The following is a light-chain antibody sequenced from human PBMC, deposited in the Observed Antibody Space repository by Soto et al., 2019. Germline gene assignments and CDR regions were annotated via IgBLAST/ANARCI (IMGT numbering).Light chain of an antibody. Sequence: DIQMTQSPSTLSASVGDRVTITCRASQSISSWLAWYQQKPRKAPKLLIHEASRLESGVPSRFSGSESGTEFTLTISGLHAEDSATYYCQQYTNFPLTFGGGTKVEIK. J-gene: IGKJ4*01. CDR2: EAS. CDR1: QSISSW. CDR3: QQYTNFPLT. V-gene: IGKV1-5*01.